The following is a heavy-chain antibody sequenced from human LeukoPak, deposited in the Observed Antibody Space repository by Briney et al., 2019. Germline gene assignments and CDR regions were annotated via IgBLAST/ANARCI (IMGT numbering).Heavy chain of an antibody. CDR2: IYTSGST. V-gene: IGHV4-4*07. Sequence: SETLSLTCTVSGGSISSYYWSWIRQPAGKGLEWIGRIYTSGSTNYNPSLKSRVTMSVDTSKNQFSLKLSSVTAADTAVYYCARDMVRGVIIGHYYYYMDVWGKGTTVTISS. CDR1: GGSISSYY. J-gene: IGHJ6*03. CDR3: ARDMVRGVIIGHYYYYMDV. D-gene: IGHD3-10*01.